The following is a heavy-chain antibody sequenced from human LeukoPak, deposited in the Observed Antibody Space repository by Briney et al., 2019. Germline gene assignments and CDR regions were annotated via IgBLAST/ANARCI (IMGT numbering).Heavy chain of an antibody. CDR2: IYTSGST. CDR1: GGSISNYY. Sequence: SETLSLTCTVSGGSISNYYWNWIRQPAGKGLEWIGRIYTSGSTNYNPSLKSRVTMSVDTSKNQFSLELSSVTAADTAVYYCARGRQGYYYDSSGYPASFDYWGQGTLVTVSS. V-gene: IGHV4-4*07. J-gene: IGHJ4*02. D-gene: IGHD3-22*01. CDR3: ARGRQGYYYDSSGYPASFDY.